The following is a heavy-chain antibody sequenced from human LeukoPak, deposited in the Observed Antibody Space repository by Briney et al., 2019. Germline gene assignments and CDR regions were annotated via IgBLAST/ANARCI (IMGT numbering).Heavy chain of an antibody. CDR1: GGSVSSGSYY. D-gene: IGHD2-15*01. Sequence: PSETLSLTCTDSGGSVSSGSYYWSWIRQPPGKGLEWIGYIYYSGSTNYNPSLKSRVTISVDTSKNQFSLKLSSVTAADTAVYYCARFNREDTTRFDPWGQGTLVTVSS. CDR2: IYYSGST. CDR3: ARFNREDTTRFDP. V-gene: IGHV4-61*01. J-gene: IGHJ5*02.